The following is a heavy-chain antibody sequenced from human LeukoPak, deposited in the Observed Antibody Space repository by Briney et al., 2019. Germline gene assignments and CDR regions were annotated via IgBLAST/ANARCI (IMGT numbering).Heavy chain of an antibody. CDR2: IYPGDSDT. J-gene: IGHJ4*02. V-gene: IGHV5-51*01. CDR1: GYSFTSYW. Sequence: GESLKISCQGSGYSFTSYWIGWVRQLPGKGLEWMGIIYPGDSDTRYSPSFQGQVTISADKSISTAYLQWSSLKASDTAMYYCARTDYDSSGYYPYWGQGTLVTVSS. D-gene: IGHD3-22*01. CDR3: ARTDYDSSGYYPY.